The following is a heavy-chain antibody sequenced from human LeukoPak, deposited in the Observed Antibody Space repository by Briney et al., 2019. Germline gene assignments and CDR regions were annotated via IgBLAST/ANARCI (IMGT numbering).Heavy chain of an antibody. CDR2: IYPGDSDT. CDR1: GYSFTSYR. CDR3: ARISSLGYYYGSGSYLRGSYYYYMDV. J-gene: IGHJ6*03. V-gene: IGHV5-51*01. Sequence: SGESLKISCKGSGYSFTSYRIGWVRQMPGKGLEWMGIIYPGDSDTRYSPSFQGQVTISADKSISTAYLQWSSLKASDTAMYYCARISSLGYYYGSGSYLRGSYYYYMDVWGKGTTVTVSS. D-gene: IGHD3-10*01.